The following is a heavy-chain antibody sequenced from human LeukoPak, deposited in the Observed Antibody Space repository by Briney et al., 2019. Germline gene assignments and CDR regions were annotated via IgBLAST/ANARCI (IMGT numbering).Heavy chain of an antibody. CDR1: GLTFSSYG. Sequence: PGRSLSLSCAASGLTFSSYGMHWVRQAPGKGLEWVAVIWYDRSNKYYADSVKGRFTISRDNSKNTLYLQMNSLRVEDTAVYYCARDNLGYYDSSGNNWFDPWGQGTLVTVSS. J-gene: IGHJ5*02. CDR2: IWYDRSNK. V-gene: IGHV3-33*01. CDR3: ARDNLGYYDSSGNNWFDP. D-gene: IGHD3-22*01.